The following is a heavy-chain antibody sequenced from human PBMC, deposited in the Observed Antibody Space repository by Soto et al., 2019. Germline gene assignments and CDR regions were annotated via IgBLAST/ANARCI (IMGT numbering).Heavy chain of an antibody. CDR2: MNPNSGNT. D-gene: IGHD3-22*01. CDR1: GYTFTSYD. Sequence: QVQLVQSGAEVKKPGASVKVSCKASGYTFTSYDINWVRQATGQGLEWMGWMNPNSGNTGYAQKFQGRVTMTRNTSISTAYMELSSLRSEDTAVYYCARRRYYYDSSGYYPDLDYWDQGTLVTVSS. J-gene: IGHJ4*02. CDR3: ARRRYYYDSSGYYPDLDY. V-gene: IGHV1-8*01.